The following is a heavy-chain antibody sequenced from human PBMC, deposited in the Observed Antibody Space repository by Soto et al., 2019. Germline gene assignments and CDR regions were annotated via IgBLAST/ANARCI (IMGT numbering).Heavy chain of an antibody. CDR2: LSGDEGST. V-gene: IGHV3-23*01. D-gene: IGHD3-22*01. Sequence: EVQLLESGGGLVQPGGSLRLSCAASGFTFSAYGMSWVRQAPGKGLEWISGLSGDEGSTKYADSVKGRFSISRDNSKNTLYLPMKSLRADDTALYYCTKDSGYDSTDWGQGTLVTVSS. J-gene: IGHJ4*02. CDR3: TKDSGYDSTD. CDR1: GFTFSAYG.